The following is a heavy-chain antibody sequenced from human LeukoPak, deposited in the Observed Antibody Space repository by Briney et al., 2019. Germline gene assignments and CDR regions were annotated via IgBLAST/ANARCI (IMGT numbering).Heavy chain of an antibody. Sequence: ASVKVSCKVSGYTLTELSMHWVRQAPGKGLEWMGGFDPEDGETFYAQKFQGRVTMTRDTSTSTVYMELSSLRSEDTAVYYCARAMVRGGGSLSFYWGQGTLVTVSS. V-gene: IGHV1-24*01. D-gene: IGHD3-10*01. CDR3: ARAMVRGGGSLSFY. CDR1: GYTLTELS. J-gene: IGHJ4*02. CDR2: FDPEDGET.